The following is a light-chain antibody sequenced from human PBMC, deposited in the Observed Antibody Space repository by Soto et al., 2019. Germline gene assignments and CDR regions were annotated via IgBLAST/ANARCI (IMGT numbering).Light chain of an antibody. J-gene: IGKJ1*01. CDR2: GAS. Sequence: ELVLTQSPGTLSLSPGARATIFCRASQSVSSSYLAWYQQKPRQAPRLLIYGASSRATGIPDRFSGSGSGTDFTLTISRLEPEDFAVYYCQQYGSSPWTFGQGTKVDIK. CDR3: QQYGSSPWT. CDR1: QSVSSSY. V-gene: IGKV3-20*01.